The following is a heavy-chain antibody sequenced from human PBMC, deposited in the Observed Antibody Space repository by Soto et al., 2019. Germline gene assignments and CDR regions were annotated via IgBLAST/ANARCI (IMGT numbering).Heavy chain of an antibody. CDR3: AKDPWQQPLSNWFDP. CDR2: ISDSGGST. Sequence: EVQLLESGGGLVQPGGSLRLSCAASGFTFSNYAMNWVRQAPGKGLEWVSGISDSGGSTYYADSVKGRFTISRDNSKNTLYLQMNSLRAEDTAVYYCAKDPWQQPLSNWFDPWGQGTLVTVSS. V-gene: IGHV3-23*01. D-gene: IGHD6-13*01. CDR1: GFTFSNYA. J-gene: IGHJ5*02.